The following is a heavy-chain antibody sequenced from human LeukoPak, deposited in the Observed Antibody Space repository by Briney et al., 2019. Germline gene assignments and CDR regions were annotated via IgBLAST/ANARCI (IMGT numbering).Heavy chain of an antibody. CDR2: INHNGNVN. D-gene: IGHD5-12*01. CDR1: GFTFSSYW. J-gene: IGHJ4*02. CDR3: AKDRVWATSPRTIDY. V-gene: IGHV3-7*03. Sequence: GGSLRLSCAASGFTFSSYWMNWARQAPGKGLEWVASINHNGNVNYYVDSVKGRFTISRDNAENSLYLQMSNLRAEDTAIYYCAKDRVWATSPRTIDYWGQGTLVTVSS.